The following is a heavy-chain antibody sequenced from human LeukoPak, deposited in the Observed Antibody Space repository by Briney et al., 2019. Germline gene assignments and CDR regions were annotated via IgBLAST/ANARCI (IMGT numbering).Heavy chain of an antibody. J-gene: IGHJ4*02. CDR2: IYISGST. Sequence: SETLSLTCTVSGDSISSYYWSWIRQPAGKGLEWIGRIYISGSTNYNPSLNSRVTMSVDTSKNQFSLKLSSVTAAATAVYYCARDGQTGSYSSGWHGRFDYWGQGTLVTVSS. V-gene: IGHV4-4*07. CDR1: GDSISSYY. D-gene: IGHD6-19*01. CDR3: ARDGQTGSYSSGWHGRFDY.